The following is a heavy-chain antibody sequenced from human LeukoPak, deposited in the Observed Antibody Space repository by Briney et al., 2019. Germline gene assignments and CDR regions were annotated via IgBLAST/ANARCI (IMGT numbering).Heavy chain of an antibody. V-gene: IGHV3-7*01. Sequence: GGSQRLSCAASGFTFSSYWMSWVRQAPGKGLEWVANIKQDGSEKYYVDSVKGRFTISRDNAKNSLYLQMNSLRAEDTAVYYCAREGSRYYFDYWGQGTLVTVSS. J-gene: IGHJ4*02. CDR1: GFTFSSYW. CDR3: AREGSRYYFDY. CDR2: IKQDGSEK. D-gene: IGHD2-15*01.